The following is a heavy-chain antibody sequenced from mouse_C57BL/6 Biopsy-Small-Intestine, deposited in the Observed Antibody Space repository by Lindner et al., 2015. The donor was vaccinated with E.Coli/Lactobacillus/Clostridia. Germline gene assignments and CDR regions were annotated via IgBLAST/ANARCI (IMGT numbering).Heavy chain of an antibody. Sequence: QLQESGAELARPGVSVKMSCKVPGYTFTSYTMHWVKQRPGQGLEWIGYINPSSGYTKYNQKFKDKATLTADRSSSTAYMQLSSLTSEDSAVYFCARRGISGYVYFDYWGQGTTLTVSS. D-gene: IGHD3-2*02. CDR3: ARRGISGYVYFDY. CDR2: INPSSGYT. CDR1: GYTFTSYT. V-gene: IGHV1-4*01. J-gene: IGHJ2*01.